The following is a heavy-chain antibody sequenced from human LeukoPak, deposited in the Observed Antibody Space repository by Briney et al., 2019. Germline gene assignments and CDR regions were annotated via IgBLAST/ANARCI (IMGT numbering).Heavy chain of an antibody. V-gene: IGHV1-8*01. CDR2: MNPNSGNT. D-gene: IGHD6-13*01. Sequence: ASVKVSCKASGYTFSSYDINWVRQATGQGLEWMGWMNPNSGNTGYAQKFQGRGSMTSNTSISTAYMELSSLRSEDTAVYYCTRGLRREQQLLRAFDDWGQGTLVTVSS. CDR1: GYTFSSYD. J-gene: IGHJ4*02. CDR3: TRGLRREQQLLRAFDD.